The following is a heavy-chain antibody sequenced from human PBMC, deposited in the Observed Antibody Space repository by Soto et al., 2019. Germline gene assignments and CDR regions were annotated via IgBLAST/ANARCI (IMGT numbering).Heavy chain of an antibody. CDR1: GYY. J-gene: IGHJ6*02. Sequence: GYYMRWVRHSTEQGLEWMGWINPNSGGTNYAQKFQGWVTMTRDTSISTAYMELSRLRSDDTAVYYCARDNLFLGITIFGVAPGYGMDVWGEGTSVTV. V-gene: IGHV1-2*04. CDR3: ARDNLFLGITIFGVAPGYGMDV. D-gene: IGHD3-3*01. CDR2: INPNSGGT.